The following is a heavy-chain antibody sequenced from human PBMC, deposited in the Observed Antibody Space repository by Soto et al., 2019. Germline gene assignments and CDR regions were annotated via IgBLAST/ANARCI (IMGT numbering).Heavy chain of an antibody. CDR1: GGTFSSYA. CDR3: GGGNFDYYYYGMDV. V-gene: IGHV1-69*01. Sequence: QVQLVQSGAEVKKPGSSMKVSCKASGGTFSSYAISWVREAPGQGLEWMGGIIPIFGTANYAQKFQGRVTITADESTSTAYMELSSLRSEDTAVYYCGGGNFDYYYYGMDVWGQGTTVTVSS. J-gene: IGHJ6*02. D-gene: IGHD2-21*02. CDR2: IIPIFGTA.